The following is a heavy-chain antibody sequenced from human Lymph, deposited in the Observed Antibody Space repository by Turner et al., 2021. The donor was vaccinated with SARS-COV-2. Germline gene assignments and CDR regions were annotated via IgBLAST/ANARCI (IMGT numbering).Heavy chain of an antibody. Sequence: EVQLVESGGGLVHPGRSLRLSCAASGFTFDDYAMHWVRQAPGKGLEWVSGSSWNSGSIGYAASGKGRFTISRDNAKNSLYLQMNSMRDEDTAFYYCAKDRGGEQLVRLFDYWGQGTLVTVSS. CDR1: GFTFDDYA. V-gene: IGHV3-9*01. D-gene: IGHD6-6*01. CDR2: SSWNSGSI. J-gene: IGHJ4*02. CDR3: AKDRGGEQLVRLFDY.